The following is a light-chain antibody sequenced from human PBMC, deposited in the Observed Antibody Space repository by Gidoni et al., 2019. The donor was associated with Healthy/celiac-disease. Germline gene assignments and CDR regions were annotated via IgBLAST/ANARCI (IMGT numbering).Light chain of an antibody. Sequence: AIRITQSPSSLSASTGDRVTITCRASQGISSYLAWYQQKPGKAPKLLIYAASTLQSGVPSRFSGSGSGTDFTLTISCLQSEDFATYYCQQYYSYALTFXQXTRLXIK. CDR1: QGISSY. CDR3: QQYYSYALT. J-gene: IGKJ5*01. V-gene: IGKV1-8*01. CDR2: AAS.